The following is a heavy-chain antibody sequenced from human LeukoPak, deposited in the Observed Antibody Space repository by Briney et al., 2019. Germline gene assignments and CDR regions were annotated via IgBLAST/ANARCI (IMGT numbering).Heavy chain of an antibody. D-gene: IGHD3-22*01. CDR3: ARLVGVEYYYDSSGYYPNSFDY. CDR2: IYYSGST. CDR1: GGSISSSSYY. J-gene: IGHJ4*02. V-gene: IGHV4-39*01. Sequence: PSETLSLTCTASGGSISSSSYYWGWIRQPPGKGLEWIGSIYYSGSTYYNPSLKSRVTTSVDTSKNQFSLKLSSVTAADTAVYYCARLVGVEYYYDSSGYYPNSFDYWGQGTLVTVSS.